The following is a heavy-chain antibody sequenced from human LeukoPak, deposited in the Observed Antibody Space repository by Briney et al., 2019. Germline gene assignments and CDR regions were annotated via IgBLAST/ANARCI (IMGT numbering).Heavy chain of an antibody. V-gene: IGHV3-21*01. CDR1: GFTFSSYS. CDR3: AREGGYCYGDSCRYFDY. J-gene: IGHJ4*02. Sequence: GGSLRLSCAASGFTFSSYSMNWVRQAPGKGLEWVSSVSTGSRDIYYADSVKGRFTISRDSAKNSPYLQMNSLRAEDTAVYYCAREGGYCYGDSCRYFDYWGQGTLVTVSS. CDR2: VSTGSRDI. D-gene: IGHD2-15*01.